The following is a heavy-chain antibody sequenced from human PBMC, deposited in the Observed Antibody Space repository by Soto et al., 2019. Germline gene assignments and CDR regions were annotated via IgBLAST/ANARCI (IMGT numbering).Heavy chain of an antibody. D-gene: IGHD2-15*01. Sequence: GESLKISCKGSGYSFTSYWIGWVRQMPGKGLEWMGIIYPGDSDTRYSPSFQGQVTISADKSISTAYLQWSSLKASDTAMYYCASPASPVGYCSGGSCYSDGLYFQHWGQGTLVTVSS. V-gene: IGHV5-51*01. CDR2: IYPGDSDT. CDR3: ASPASPVGYCSGGSCYSDGLYFQH. J-gene: IGHJ1*01. CDR1: GYSFTSYW.